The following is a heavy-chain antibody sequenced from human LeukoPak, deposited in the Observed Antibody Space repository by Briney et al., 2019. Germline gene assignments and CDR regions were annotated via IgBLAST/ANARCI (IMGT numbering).Heavy chain of an antibody. CDR1: GFAFTNYW. D-gene: IGHD4-17*01. CDR2: IKQDGSQK. V-gene: IGHV3-7*01. Sequence: PGGSLRLSCAASGFAFTNYWMSWVRQAPGKGLEWVANIKQDGSQKYYVDSVKGRFTISRDNAKNSVYLQRNSLSAEDTVVYYCARDKIDGDSFFVYWGQGTLVTVSS. CDR3: ARDKIDGDSFFVY. J-gene: IGHJ4*02.